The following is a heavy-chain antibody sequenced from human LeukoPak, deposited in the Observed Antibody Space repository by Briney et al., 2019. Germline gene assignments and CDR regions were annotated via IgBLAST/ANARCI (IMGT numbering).Heavy chain of an antibody. CDR3: ARRDYYGSGSYYHYYFDY. CDR1: GYSFTSYW. J-gene: IGHJ4*02. Sequence: GESLKISCKGSGYSFTSYWIGWVRQMPGKGLEWMGIIYPGDSDTGYSPSFQVQVTISADKSISTAYLQWSSLKASDTAMYYCARRDYYGSGSYYHYYFDYWGQGTLVTVSS. D-gene: IGHD3-10*01. CDR2: IYPGDSDT. V-gene: IGHV5-51*01.